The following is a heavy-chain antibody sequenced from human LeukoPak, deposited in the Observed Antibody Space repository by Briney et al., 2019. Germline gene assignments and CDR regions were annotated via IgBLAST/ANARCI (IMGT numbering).Heavy chain of an antibody. Sequence: SETLSLTCAVYGGSFSGYFWSYIRQPPGKGLEWLGEISHSGSTNYSPSLKSRVTISVDTSKNQFSLKLSSVTAADTAVYYCAGALHGGSYFLDYWGQGSLVTVSS. V-gene: IGHV4-34*01. CDR3: AGALHGGSYFLDY. J-gene: IGHJ4*02. CDR1: GGSFSGYF. CDR2: ISHSGST. D-gene: IGHD1-26*01.